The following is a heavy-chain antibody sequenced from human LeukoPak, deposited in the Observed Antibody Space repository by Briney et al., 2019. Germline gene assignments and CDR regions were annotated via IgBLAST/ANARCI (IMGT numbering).Heavy chain of an antibody. J-gene: IGHJ6*03. CDR3: ARSRTDYYYIYV. Sequence: ASVKVSCKASGYTFTGYYMHWVRQAPGQGLEWMGWINPNSGGTNYAQKFQGRVTMTRDTSISTAYMELSSLRSEDTAVYYCARSRTDYYYIYVSGKETTVSVSS. V-gene: IGHV1-2*02. CDR1: GYTFTGYY. CDR2: INPNSGGT.